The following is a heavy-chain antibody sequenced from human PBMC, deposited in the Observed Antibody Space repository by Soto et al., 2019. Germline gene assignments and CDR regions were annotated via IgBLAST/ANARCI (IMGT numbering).Heavy chain of an antibody. CDR1: GGTFSSYA. CDR2: IIPIFGTA. V-gene: IGHV1-69*01. CDR3: ASIVATISYYYYGMDV. D-gene: IGHD5-12*01. Sequence: QMQLVQCGAEVKKPGSSVKVSCKASGGTFSSYAISWVRQAPGQGLEWMGGIIPIFGTANYAQKFQGRVTITADESTSTAYMELSSLRSEDTAVYYCASIVATISYYYYGMDVWGQGTTVTVSS. J-gene: IGHJ6*02.